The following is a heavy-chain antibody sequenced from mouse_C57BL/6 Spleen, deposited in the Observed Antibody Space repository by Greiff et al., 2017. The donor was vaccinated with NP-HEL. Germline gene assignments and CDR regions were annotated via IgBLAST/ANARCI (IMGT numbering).Heavy chain of an antibody. CDR3: ARGNYDYDGYFDV. J-gene: IGHJ1*03. CDR2: INPSTGGT. CDR1: GYSFTGYY. D-gene: IGHD2-4*01. V-gene: IGHV1-42*01. Sequence: VQLKQSGPELVKPGASVKISCKASGYSFTGYYMNWVKQSPEKSLEWIGEINPSTGGTTYNQKFKAKATLTVDKSSSTAYMQLKSLTSEDSAVYYCARGNYDYDGYFDVWGTGTTVTVSS.